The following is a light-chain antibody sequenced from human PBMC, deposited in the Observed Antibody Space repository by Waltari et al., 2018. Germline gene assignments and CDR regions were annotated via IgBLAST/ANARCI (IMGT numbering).Light chain of an antibody. J-gene: IGLJ3*02. Sequence: SSELAQDPAVSVALGQTVTITCRGAPLRHFYATWYQQKPGKAPLLVIYGQNNRPSGIPDRFSGSNSGTTASLTISETRAEDEADYYCNGRDISGNHVLFGGGTKLTV. CDR3: NGRDISGNHVL. CDR1: PLRHFY. CDR2: GQN. V-gene: IGLV3-19*01.